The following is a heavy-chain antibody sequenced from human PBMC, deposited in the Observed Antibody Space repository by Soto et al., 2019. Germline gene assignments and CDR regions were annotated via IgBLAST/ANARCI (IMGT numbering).Heavy chain of an antibody. D-gene: IGHD3-22*01. J-gene: IGHJ5*02. CDR3: ARGCDYYDSSGYYYVRWFDP. CDR2: INPNSGGT. Sequence: ASVKVSCKASGYTFTGYYMHWVRQAPGQGLEWMGWINPNSGGTNYAQKFQGRVTMTRDTSISTAYMELSRLRSDDTAVYYCARGCDYYDSSGYYYVRWFDPWGQGTLVTVSS. V-gene: IGHV1-2*02. CDR1: GYTFTGYY.